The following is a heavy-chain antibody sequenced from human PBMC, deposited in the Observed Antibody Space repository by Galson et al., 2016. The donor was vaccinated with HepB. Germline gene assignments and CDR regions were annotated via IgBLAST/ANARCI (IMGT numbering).Heavy chain of an antibody. V-gene: IGHV3-23*01. Sequence: SLRLSCAASGFTFSSYAMSWVRQAPGKGLEWVSAISGSGDTTYYADSVKGRFSISRDNSKNTLYLQMNSLRAEDTAVYYCAKVRQLAYSYGMDVWGQGTTVTVSS. J-gene: IGHJ6*02. CDR1: GFTFSSYA. CDR3: AKVRQLAYSYGMDV. CDR2: ISGSGDTT. D-gene: IGHD6-6*01.